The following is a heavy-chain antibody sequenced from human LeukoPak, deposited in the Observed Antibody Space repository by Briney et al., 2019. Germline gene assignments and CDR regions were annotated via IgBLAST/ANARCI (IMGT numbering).Heavy chain of an antibody. J-gene: IGHJ4*02. V-gene: IGHV4-59*08. D-gene: IGHD5-24*01. CDR1: GGSINNYY. CDR3: ARSKVATIVCIDY. Sequence: PSETLSLTCTVSGGSINNYYWAWIRQSPGKGLELIGDIYYSGTTNYNPSLRSRVTMSVDTSKNQFSLKLSSVTAADTAVYYCARSKVATIVCIDYWGQGTLVTVSS. CDR2: IYYSGTT.